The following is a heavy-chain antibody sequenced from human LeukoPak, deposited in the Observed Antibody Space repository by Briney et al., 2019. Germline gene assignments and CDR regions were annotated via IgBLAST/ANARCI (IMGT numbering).Heavy chain of an antibody. D-gene: IGHD2-8*02. CDR3: ARDGGRGSPIKISGGWFDP. Sequence: ASVKVSCKASGGTISSYAISWVRRAPGQGLEWMGRIIPIFGIANYAQKFQGRVTITADKSTSTAYMELSSLRSEDTAVYYCARDGGRGSPIKISGGWFDPWGQGTLVTVSS. V-gene: IGHV1-69*04. CDR2: IIPIFGIA. J-gene: IGHJ5*02. CDR1: GGTISSYA.